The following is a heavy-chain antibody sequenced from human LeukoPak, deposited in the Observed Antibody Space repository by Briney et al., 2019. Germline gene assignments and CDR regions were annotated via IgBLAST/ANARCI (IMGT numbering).Heavy chain of an antibody. D-gene: IGHD4-17*01. J-gene: IGHJ5*02. CDR2: ISAYNGNT. Sequence: ASVKVSCKASGYTFTSYGISWVRQAPGQGLEWMGWISAYNGNTNYAQKLQGRVTVTTDTSTSTAYMELRSLRSDDTAVYYCAREETLDYGDYSYWFDPWGQGTLVTVSS. V-gene: IGHV1-18*01. CDR3: AREETLDYGDYSYWFDP. CDR1: GYTFTSYG.